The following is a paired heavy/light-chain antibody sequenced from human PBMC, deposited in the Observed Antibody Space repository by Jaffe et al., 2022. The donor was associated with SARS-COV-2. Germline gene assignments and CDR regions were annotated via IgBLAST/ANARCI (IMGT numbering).Light chain of an antibody. Sequence: EIVLTQSPGTLSLSPGERVTLSCRASQSIRTSYLAWYQQKSGQAPRLLIFGASDRAAGIPDRFSGSGSGTDFTLTINRLEPEDFAVYYCHQYGISPYTFGPGTNLEIK. CDR3: HQYGISPYT. V-gene: IGKV3-20*01. CDR2: GAS. CDR1: QSIRTSY. J-gene: IGKJ2*01.
Heavy chain of an antibody. Sequence: EVQLVESGGGLVQPGGSLRLSCVASGFTFSRSWMGWVRQAPGKGLEWVAHIDEDGRGTQYLDSLKGRFTISRDNAKNLVFLQMKSLRAEDTAVYYCATLSFDSSAYHQYLDLWGQGTLVTVSS. CDR2: IDEDGRGT. J-gene: IGHJ4*02. D-gene: IGHD3-22*01. V-gene: IGHV3-7*01. CDR3: ATLSFDSSAYHQYLDL. CDR1: GFTFSRSW.